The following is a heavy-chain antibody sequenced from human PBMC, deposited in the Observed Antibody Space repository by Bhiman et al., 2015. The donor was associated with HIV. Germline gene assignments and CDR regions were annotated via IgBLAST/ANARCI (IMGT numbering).Heavy chain of an antibody. J-gene: IGHJ3*02. D-gene: IGHD1-26*01. CDR3: ARASGSYSLGHAFDI. V-gene: IGHV3-48*04. CDR1: GFTFSNAW. CDR2: ISSSSSTI. Sequence: EVQLVESGGGLVKPGESLRLSCAASGFTFSNAWMSWVRQAPGKGLEWVSYISSSSSTIYYADSVKGRFTISRDNAKNSLYLQMNSLRAEDTAVYYCARASGSYSLGHAFDIWGQGTMVTVSS.